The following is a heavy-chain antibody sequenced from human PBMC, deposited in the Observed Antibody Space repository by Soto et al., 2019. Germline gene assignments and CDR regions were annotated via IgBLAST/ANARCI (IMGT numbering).Heavy chain of an antibody. V-gene: IGHV1-69*13. CDR2: IIPIFGTA. J-gene: IGHJ3*02. CDR3: ARARGMATIMDAFDI. D-gene: IGHD5-12*01. Sequence: GXSVKVSCKASVGTFSSYAISWVRQAPGQGLEWMGGIIPIFGTANYAQKFQGRVTITADESTSTAYMELSSLRSEDTAVYYCARARGMATIMDAFDIWGQGTMVTVSS. CDR1: VGTFSSYA.